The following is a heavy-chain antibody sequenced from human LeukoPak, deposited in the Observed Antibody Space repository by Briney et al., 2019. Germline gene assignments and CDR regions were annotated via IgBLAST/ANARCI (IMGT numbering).Heavy chain of an antibody. CDR3: ATGRGYSSGWTSIDY. J-gene: IGHJ4*02. Sequence: AGGSLRLSGAASGFTFSSYAMHWVRQAPGKGLEYVSAISSNGGSTYYANSVKGRFTISRDNSKNTLYLQMGSLRAEDMAVYYCATGRGYSSGWTSIDYWGQGTLVTVSS. CDR1: GFTFSSYA. CDR2: ISSNGGST. D-gene: IGHD6-19*01. V-gene: IGHV3-64*01.